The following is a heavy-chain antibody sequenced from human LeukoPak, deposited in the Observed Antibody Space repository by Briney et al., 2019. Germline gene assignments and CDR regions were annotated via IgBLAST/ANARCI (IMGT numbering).Heavy chain of an antibody. V-gene: IGHV1-18*01. J-gene: IGHJ4*02. Sequence: ASVKVSCKASGYTFTSYGISWVRQAPGQGLEWMGWISAYNGNTNYAQKLQGRVTMTRNTSISTAYMELSSLRSEDTAVYYCARGQGYSSSWYVYGYWGQGTLVTVSS. CDR1: GYTFTSYG. CDR2: ISAYNGNT. CDR3: ARGQGYSSSWYVYGY. D-gene: IGHD6-13*01.